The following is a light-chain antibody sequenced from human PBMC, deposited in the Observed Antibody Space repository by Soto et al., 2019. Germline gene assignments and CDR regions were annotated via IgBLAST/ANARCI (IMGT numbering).Light chain of an antibody. CDR2: DAS. V-gene: IGKV1-33*01. CDR1: QNINNY. Sequence: DIQITQSPCAMPASVGDRVTITGQASQNINNYLNWYRQKPGRAPKLLIYDASNLEAGVPSRFRGSGSGTDFTFTISRLQPEDIATYYCQQYENLPTFGQGTRPEIK. J-gene: IGKJ5*01. CDR3: QQYENLPT.